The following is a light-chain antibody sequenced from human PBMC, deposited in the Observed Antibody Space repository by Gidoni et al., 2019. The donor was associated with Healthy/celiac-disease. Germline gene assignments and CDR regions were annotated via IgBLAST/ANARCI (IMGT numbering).Light chain of an antibody. V-gene: IGKV1-9*01. CDR3: QQLKTYPLT. CDR2: AAS. Sequence: LAWFRQKPGKAPKLLIYAASTLLSGVPSRFSGSGFGTEFTLIISSLQPEDFATYYCQQLKTYPLTFGGGTKVEIK. J-gene: IGKJ4*01.